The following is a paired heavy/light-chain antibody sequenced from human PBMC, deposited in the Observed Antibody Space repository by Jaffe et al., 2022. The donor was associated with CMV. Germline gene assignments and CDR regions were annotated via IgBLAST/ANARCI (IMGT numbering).Light chain of an antibody. CDR3: QQYNNWPPSFT. J-gene: IGKJ3*01. V-gene: IGKV3-15*01. CDR1: QSVSSN. CDR2: GAS. Sequence: EIVMTQSPATLSVSPGERATLSCRASQSVSSNLAWYQQKPGQAPRLLIYGASTRATGIPARFSGSGSGTEFTLTISSLQSEDFAVYYCQQYNNWPPSFTFGPGTKVDIK.
Heavy chain of an antibody. D-gene: IGHD3-22*01. CDR3: ARDRTFELVDSSGYSYFDY. CDR2: ISAYNGNT. J-gene: IGHJ4*02. V-gene: IGHV1-18*01. CDR1: GYTFTSYG. Sequence: QVQLVQSGAEVKKPGASVKVSCKASGYTFTSYGISWVRQAPGQGLEWMGWISAYNGNTNYAQKLQGRVTMTTDTSTSTAYMELRSLRSDDTAVYYCARDRTFELVDSSGYSYFDYWGQGTLVTVSS.